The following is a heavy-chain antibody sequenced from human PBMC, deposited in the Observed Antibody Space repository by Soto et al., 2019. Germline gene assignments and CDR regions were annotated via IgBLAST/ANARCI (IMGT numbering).Heavy chain of an antibody. CDR1: GDTFNFYS. CDR3: ASSHGSCYRAFNF. J-gene: IGHJ4*02. Sequence: QVQLVQSVAEVKRPGSSVKVSCKASGDTFNFYSINWVRQAPGLGLEWMGRVNPIVSMSNYAQKFQCRVTMTAKKSTSTAYMELMDLKCADTAIYYRASSHGSCYRAFNFWGQGALVTVSS. D-gene: IGHD3-10*01. V-gene: IGHV1-69*02. CDR2: VNPIVSMS.